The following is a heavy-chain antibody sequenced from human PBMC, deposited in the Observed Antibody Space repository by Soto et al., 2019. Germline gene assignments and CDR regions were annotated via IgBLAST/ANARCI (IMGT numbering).Heavy chain of an antibody. D-gene: IGHD3-3*01. Sequence: GGSLRLSCAASGFTFSSYAMSWVRQAPGKGLEWVSAISGSGGSTYYADSVKGRFTISRDNSKNTLYLQMNSLRAEDTAVYYCAKSDFWSGYWEPFDYWGQGTLVTVSS. CDR2: ISGSGGST. V-gene: IGHV3-23*01. J-gene: IGHJ4*02. CDR1: GFTFSSYA. CDR3: AKSDFWSGYWEPFDY.